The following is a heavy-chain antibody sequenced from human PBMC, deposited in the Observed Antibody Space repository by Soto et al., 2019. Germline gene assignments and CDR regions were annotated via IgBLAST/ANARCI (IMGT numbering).Heavy chain of an antibody. D-gene: IGHD2-15*01. CDR1: GFTFSSYA. V-gene: IGHV3-30-3*01. CDR3: ARDPPLRVVLPNYFDH. CDR2: ISYDGSNK. Sequence: PGGSLRLSCAASGFTFSSYAMHWVRQAPGKGLEWVAVISYDGSNKYYADSVKGRFTISRDNSKNTLYLQMNSLRAEDTAVYYCARDPPLRVVLPNYFDHWGQGTLVTVSS. J-gene: IGHJ4*02.